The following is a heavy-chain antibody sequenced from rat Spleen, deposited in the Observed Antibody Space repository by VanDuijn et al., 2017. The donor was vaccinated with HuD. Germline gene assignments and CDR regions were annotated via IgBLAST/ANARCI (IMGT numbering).Heavy chain of an antibody. V-gene: IGHV5-7*01. D-gene: IGHD1-2*01. CDR2: ISYDGSST. CDR1: GFTFSTFP. J-gene: IGHJ3*01. CDR3: ATGLFPRAAIFAY. Sequence: EVQLVESGGGLVQPGRSLKLSCTASGFTFSTFPMVWVRQAPKKGLEWVATISYDGSSTYYRDSVKGRFTVSRDNAKSTLYLQMDSLRSEDTATYYCATGLFPRAAIFAYWGQGTLVTVSS.